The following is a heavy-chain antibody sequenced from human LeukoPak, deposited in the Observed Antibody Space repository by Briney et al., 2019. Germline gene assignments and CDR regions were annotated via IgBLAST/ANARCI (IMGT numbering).Heavy chain of an antibody. CDR2: MNPSSGNT. D-gene: IGHD3-22*01. CDR1: GYTFTGYY. J-gene: IGHJ6*02. V-gene: IGHV1-8*02. CDR3: ARVAYYYDSAGLYLNYFYGMDV. Sequence: GASVKVSCKASGYTFTGYYMHWVRQAPGQGLEWLGWMNPSSGNTGYAQKFQGRVTMTRDTSISTAYMELSSLRSEDTAVYYCARVAYYYDSAGLYLNYFYGMDVWGQGTTVTVSS.